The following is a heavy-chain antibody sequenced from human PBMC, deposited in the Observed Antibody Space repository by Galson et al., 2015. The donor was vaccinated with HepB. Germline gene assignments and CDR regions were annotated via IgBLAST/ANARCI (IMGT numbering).Heavy chain of an antibody. J-gene: IGHJ4*02. V-gene: IGHV1-2*02. CDR1: GYTFTGYY. Sequence: SVKVSCKASGYTFTGYYIHWMRQAPGQGPEWMGWINPKSGGTKYAQIFQGRVTMTRDTSISTAYMELRRLRSDDTAVYYCAGRPDRNLLYFFDYWGQGTLVTVSS. D-gene: IGHD1-14*01. CDR3: AGRPDRNLLYFFDY. CDR2: INPKSGGT.